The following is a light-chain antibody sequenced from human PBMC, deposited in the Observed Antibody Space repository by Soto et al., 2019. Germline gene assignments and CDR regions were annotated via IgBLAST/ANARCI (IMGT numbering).Light chain of an antibody. CDR3: QQVNNYPIT. V-gene: IGKV1-5*03. J-gene: IGKJ5*01. CDR1: QTISSW. Sequence: DIQMTQSPSTLSGSVGDRVTITCRASQTISSWLAWYQQKPGKAPKLLIYKASSLESGVPSRFSGSGSGTEFTLTITSLQPEDFATYYCQQVNNYPITFGQGTRLEIK. CDR2: KAS.